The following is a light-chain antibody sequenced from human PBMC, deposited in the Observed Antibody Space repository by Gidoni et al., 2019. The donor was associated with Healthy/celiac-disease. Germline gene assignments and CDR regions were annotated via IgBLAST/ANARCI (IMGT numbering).Light chain of an antibody. CDR3: QQYNNWPPKGV. CDR1: QSVSSN. CDR2: GAS. Sequence: EIVMTQSPATLSVSPGERATLSCRASQSVSSNLAWYQQKPGQAPRLLIYGASTRATGIPARFSGSGSGTEFTLTISSLQSEDFAVYYCQQYNNWPPKGVFGPXTKVDIK. V-gene: IGKV3-15*01. J-gene: IGKJ3*01.